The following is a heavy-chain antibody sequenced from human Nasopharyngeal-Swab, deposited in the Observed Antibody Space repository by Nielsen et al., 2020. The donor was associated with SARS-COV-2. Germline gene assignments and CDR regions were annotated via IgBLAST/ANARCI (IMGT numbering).Heavy chain of an antibody. Sequence: GGSLRLSCAASGFTFSSYSMNWVRQAPGKGLEWVSSISSSSSYIYYADSVKGRFTISRDNAKNSLYLQMNSLRAEDTAVYYCARDPTPPYYDFWSGYPYGWFDPWGQGTLVTVSS. CDR2: ISSSSSYI. V-gene: IGHV3-21*01. D-gene: IGHD3-3*01. CDR1: GFTFSSYS. CDR3: ARDPTPPYYDFWSGYPYGWFDP. J-gene: IGHJ5*02.